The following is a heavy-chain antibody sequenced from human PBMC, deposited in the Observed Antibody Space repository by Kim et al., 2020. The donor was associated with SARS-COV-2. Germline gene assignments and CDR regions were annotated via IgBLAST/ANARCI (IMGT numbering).Heavy chain of an antibody. CDR1: GVSLTTSEVN. Sequence: SGPTLVNPTQTLTLTCAFSGVSLTTSEVNVGWIRQPPGKALEWLAVTYWDDDEYYSPSLKSRLSITKDTSKNHVVLTMTNVHPVDTATYFCARRRLDYYDSTGYYYDAFDVWGHGTMVTVSS. J-gene: IGHJ3*01. CDR3: ARRRLDYYDSTGYYYDAFDV. D-gene: IGHD3-22*01. CDR2: TYWDDDE. V-gene: IGHV2-5*02.